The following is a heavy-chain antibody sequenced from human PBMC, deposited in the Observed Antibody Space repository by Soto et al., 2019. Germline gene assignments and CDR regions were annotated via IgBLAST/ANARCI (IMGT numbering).Heavy chain of an antibody. CDR3: ARNTYYYGSGSYYNYYGMDV. CDR2: IYYSGST. J-gene: IGHJ6*02. D-gene: IGHD3-10*01. V-gene: IGHV4-31*02. CDR1: GGSISRGGYY. Sequence: SQTLSLTCTVSGGSISRGGYYWILIRQHPGKGLEWIGYIYYSGSTYYNPSLKSRVTISVDTSRNQFSPKLSSVTAADTAVYYCARNTYYYGSGSYYNYYGMDVWGQGTTVTVSS.